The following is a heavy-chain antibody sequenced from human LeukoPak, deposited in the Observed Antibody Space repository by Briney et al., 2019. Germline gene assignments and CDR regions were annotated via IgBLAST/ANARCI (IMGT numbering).Heavy chain of an antibody. CDR1: GYTFTSYG. D-gene: IGHD5-12*01. V-gene: IGHV1-18*01. J-gene: IGHJ4*02. CDR3: ARDEGGYSASCFDY. Sequence: ASVKVSCKASGYTFTSYGISWVRQAPGQGLEWMGWISAYNGNTNYAQKLQGRVTMTTDTSTSTAYMELRSLRSDDTAVYYCARDEGGYSASCFDYWGQGTLVTVSS. CDR2: ISAYNGNT.